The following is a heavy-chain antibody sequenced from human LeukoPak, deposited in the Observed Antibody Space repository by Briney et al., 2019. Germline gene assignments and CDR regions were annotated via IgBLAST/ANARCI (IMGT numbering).Heavy chain of an antibody. D-gene: IGHD6-19*01. CDR1: GGSFSGYY. CDR3: ASQYDSRGDWFDP. V-gene: IGHV4-34*01. J-gene: IGHJ5*02. Sequence: PSETLSLTCAVYGGSFSGYYWSWIRQPPGKGLEWIGSIYYSGSTYYNPSLTSRVTISVDTSKNQFSLKLSSVAAADTAVYYCASQYDSRGDWFDPWGQGTLVTVSS. CDR2: IYYSGST.